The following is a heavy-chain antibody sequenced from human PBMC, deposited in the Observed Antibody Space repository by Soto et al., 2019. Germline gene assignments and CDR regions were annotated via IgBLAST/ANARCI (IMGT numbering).Heavy chain of an antibody. J-gene: IGHJ4*02. D-gene: IGHD6-19*01. CDR1: GFTFSDYY. CDR2: ISSSGSTI. V-gene: IGHV3-11*01. CDR3: TRDRTQWLVLGY. Sequence: GASLRLSCAASGFTFSDYYMSWIRQAPGKGLEWVSYISSSGSTIYYADSVKGRFTISRDNAKNSLYLQMNSLKTEDTAVYYCTRDRTQWLVLGYWGQGTLVTVSA.